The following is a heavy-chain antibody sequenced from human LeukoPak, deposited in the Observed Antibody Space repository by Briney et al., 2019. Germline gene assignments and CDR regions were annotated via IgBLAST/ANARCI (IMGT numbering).Heavy chain of an antibody. CDR1: GGSFSWGGQF. CDR3: ARVDCHGGICPFAA. V-gene: IGHV4-31*01. CDR2: IYYSGST. Sequence: SETLWFSCSVSGGSFSWGGQFWSWIRQPPGKALEWIGYIYYSGSTYYNPSLKSPVTLSVDTSKKQFSLKVNSVTAADTAAYYCARVDCHGGICPFAAWGEATLVTVSA. J-gene: IGHJ5*02. D-gene: IGHD2-15*01.